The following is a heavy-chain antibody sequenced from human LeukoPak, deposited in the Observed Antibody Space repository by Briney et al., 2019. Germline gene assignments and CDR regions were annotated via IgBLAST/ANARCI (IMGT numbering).Heavy chain of an antibody. D-gene: IGHD2-21*02. CDR2: INPNSGET. V-gene: IGHV1-2*02. CDR3: AALSLLMVTPKGAFDI. Sequence: GASVKVSCKASGYTFTGYYMHWVRQAPGQGLEWMGWINPNSGETIYAQKFQGRVTMTEDTSTDTAYMELSSLRSEDTAVYYCAALSLLMVTPKGAFDIWGQGTMVTVSS. CDR1: GYTFTGYY. J-gene: IGHJ3*02.